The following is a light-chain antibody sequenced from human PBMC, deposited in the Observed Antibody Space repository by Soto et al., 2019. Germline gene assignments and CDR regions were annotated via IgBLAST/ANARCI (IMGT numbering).Light chain of an antibody. CDR3: QQYNTYWWT. J-gene: IGKJ1*01. Sequence: DIQMTQSPSTLSASVGDKVTITCRASQSISRSLAWYQQKPGKAPNLLIYDASSLENGVPSRFSGSGSGTEFTLTISSLQPDDFASYYCQQYNTYWWTFGQGTKVEIK. CDR1: QSISRS. V-gene: IGKV1-5*01. CDR2: DAS.